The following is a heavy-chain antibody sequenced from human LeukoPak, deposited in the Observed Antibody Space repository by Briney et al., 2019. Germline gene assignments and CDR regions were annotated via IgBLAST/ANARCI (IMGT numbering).Heavy chain of an antibody. Sequence: GGSLRLSCAVSGFTFSNYWMSWARQSPGKGLEWVANIYLDGSRAYYVDSVKGRFTISRDNAKNSLFLQMNSLSAEDTAVYYCGGSRSFFWGQGTLVTVSS. CDR1: GFTFSNYW. CDR3: GGSRSFF. D-gene: IGHD6-13*01. V-gene: IGHV3-7*01. J-gene: IGHJ4*02. CDR2: IYLDGSRA.